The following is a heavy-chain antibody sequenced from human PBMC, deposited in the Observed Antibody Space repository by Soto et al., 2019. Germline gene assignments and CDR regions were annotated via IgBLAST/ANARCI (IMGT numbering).Heavy chain of an antibody. CDR1: GGTFSNYT. J-gene: IGHJ4*02. CDR3: ARDVGLGPVTVSTHVDY. Sequence: QVQLVQSGAEVKKPGSSVKVSCKASGGTFSNYTITWVRQAPGQGLEWTGRIIPILDIANYAKKFQGRVTITADKSTSTAYMELSSLRSEDTAVYYCARDVGLGPVTVSTHVDYWGQGTLVIVSS. D-gene: IGHD4-17*01. CDR2: IIPILDIA. V-gene: IGHV1-69*08.